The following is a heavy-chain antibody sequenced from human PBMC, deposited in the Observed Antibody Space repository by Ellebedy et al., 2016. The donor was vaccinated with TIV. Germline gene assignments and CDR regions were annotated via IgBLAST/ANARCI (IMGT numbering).Heavy chain of an antibody. CDR2: IYPGDSDT. CDR3: ARQTPHVDTAMVPFDY. Sequence: GGSLRLSXKGSGYSFTSYWIGWVRQMPGKGLEWMGIIYPGDSDTRYSPSFQGQVTISADKSISTAYLQWSSLKASDTAMYYCARQTPHVDTAMVPFDYWGQGTLVTVSS. J-gene: IGHJ4*02. V-gene: IGHV5-51*01. D-gene: IGHD5-18*01. CDR1: GYSFTSYW.